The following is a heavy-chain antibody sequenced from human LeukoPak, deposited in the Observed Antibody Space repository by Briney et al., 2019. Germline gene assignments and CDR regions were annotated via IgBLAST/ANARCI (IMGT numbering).Heavy chain of an antibody. Sequence: GSLRLSCAASGFTFSSYSMNWVRQAPGKGLEWVGRIKNKGGGDTTHYAAPVKGRFTISRDDSQNTLYLQMNSLTIEDTAVYYCSTEGSRNLGYCSGGGCYARDAFDIWGQGTMVTVSS. CDR3: STEGSRNLGYCSGGGCYARDAFDI. V-gene: IGHV3-15*01. CDR1: GFTFSSYS. CDR2: IKNKGGGDTT. J-gene: IGHJ3*02. D-gene: IGHD2-15*01.